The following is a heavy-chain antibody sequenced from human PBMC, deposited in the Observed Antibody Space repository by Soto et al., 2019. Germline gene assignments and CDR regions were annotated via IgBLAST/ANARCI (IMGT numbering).Heavy chain of an antibody. CDR3: ARQIYDSDTGPNFQYYFDS. Sequence: ESLTISCTGSGDSFSSYWITWVRQKPGKGLEWMGRIDPSDSQTYYSPSFRGHVTISVTKSITTVFLQWSSLRASDTAMYYCARQIYDSDTGPNFQYYFDSWGQGTPVTVSS. V-gene: IGHV5-10-1*01. CDR2: IDPSDSQT. D-gene: IGHD3-22*01. J-gene: IGHJ4*02. CDR1: GDSFSSYW.